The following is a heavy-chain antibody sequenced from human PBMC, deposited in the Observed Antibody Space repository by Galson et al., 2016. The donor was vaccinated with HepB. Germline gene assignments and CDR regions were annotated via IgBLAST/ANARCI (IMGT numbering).Heavy chain of an antibody. J-gene: IGHJ6*02. D-gene: IGHD6-6*01. V-gene: IGHV1-46*01. CDR2: INPSRGVT. CDR3: ARARRAVAARRKDYYDNGMDV. CDR1: GYSFTAFH. Sequence: SVKVSCKASGYSFTAFHMNWVRRAPGQGLEWMGIINPSRGVTVYTPSLQGRVAFTTDTSTRTIYMHLSGLRSEDTAIYYYARARRAVAARRKDYYDNGMDVWGQGTPVTVSS.